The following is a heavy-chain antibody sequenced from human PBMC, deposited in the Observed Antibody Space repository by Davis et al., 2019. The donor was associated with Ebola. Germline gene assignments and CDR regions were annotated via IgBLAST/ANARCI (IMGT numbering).Heavy chain of an antibody. Sequence: SETLSLTCTVSGDSINSSRYYWSWLRQPPGKGLESIASIYYSGSTYYNPSLKSRVTISVDTSKNQFSLKLSSVTAADTAVYYCARTVGATFYWGQGTLVTVSS. CDR1: GDSINSSRYY. V-gene: IGHV4-39*01. D-gene: IGHD1-26*01. CDR2: IYYSGST. CDR3: ARTVGATFY. J-gene: IGHJ4*02.